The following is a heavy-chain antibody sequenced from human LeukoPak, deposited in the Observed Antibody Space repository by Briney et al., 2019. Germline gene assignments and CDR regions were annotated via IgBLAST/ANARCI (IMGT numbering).Heavy chain of an antibody. Sequence: TGGSLRLSCAASGFTFSTYWMSWVRQAPGKGLEWVAHMNQDGSEKYYVDSVRGRFSISRDNAKNSLYLQMNSLRAEDTAVYYCARDLGYSSSHPAYYYYYYMDVWGKGTTVTVSS. CDR2: MNQDGSEK. CDR3: ARDLGYSSSHPAYYYYYYMDV. D-gene: IGHD6-6*01. J-gene: IGHJ6*03. CDR1: GFTFSTYW. V-gene: IGHV3-7*01.